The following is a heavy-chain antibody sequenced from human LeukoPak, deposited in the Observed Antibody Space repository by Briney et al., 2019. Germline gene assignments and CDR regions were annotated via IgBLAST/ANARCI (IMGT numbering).Heavy chain of an antibody. CDR2: ISSSGSTI. CDR1: GFTFSSYE. CDR3: AELGITMIGGV. V-gene: IGHV3-48*03. D-gene: IGHD3-10*02. J-gene: IGHJ6*04. Sequence: GGSQRLSCAASGFTFSSYEMNWVRQAPGKGLEWVSYISSSGSTIYYADSVKGRFTISRDNAKNSLYLQMNSLRAEDTAVYYCAELGITMIGGVWGKGTTVTISS.